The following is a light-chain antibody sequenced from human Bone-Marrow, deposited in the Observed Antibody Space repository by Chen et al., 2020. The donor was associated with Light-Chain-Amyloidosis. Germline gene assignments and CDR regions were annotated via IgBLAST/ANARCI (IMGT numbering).Light chain of an antibody. CDR1: QSISSW. V-gene: IGKV1-5*03. Sequence: DIQMTQSPSTLSASVGDRVTITCRASQSISSWFAWYQQKPWKAPKLLIYKASSLESGVPSRFSGSGSRTEFTLTISSLQPDDFATDYCQQYNSYSPITFGQGTRLEIK. J-gene: IGKJ5*01. CDR2: KAS. CDR3: QQYNSYSPIT.